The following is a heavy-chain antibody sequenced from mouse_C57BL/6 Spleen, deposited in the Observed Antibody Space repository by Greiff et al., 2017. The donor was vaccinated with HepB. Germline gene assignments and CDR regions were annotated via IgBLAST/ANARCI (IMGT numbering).Heavy chain of an antibody. CDR2: ISSGSSTI. J-gene: IGHJ3*01. Sequence: DVHLVESGGGLVKPGGSLKLSCAASGFTFSDYGMHWVRQAPEKGLEWVAYISSGSSTIYYADTVKGRFTISRDNAKNTLFLQMTSLRSEDTAMYYCARSGYGNYVRFAYWGQGTLVTVSA. CDR3: ARSGYGNYVRFAY. D-gene: IGHD2-1*01. CDR1: GFTFSDYG. V-gene: IGHV5-17*01.